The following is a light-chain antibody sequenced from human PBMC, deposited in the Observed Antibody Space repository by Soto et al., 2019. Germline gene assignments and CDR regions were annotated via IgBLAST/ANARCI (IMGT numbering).Light chain of an antibody. CDR1: QSIDTW. V-gene: IGKV1-5*03. CDR3: QEYRNDYGT. Sequence: DIQVTQSPATLAASVGDRVSITCRASQSIDTWLAWYQQKAGKAPNPLIYKASRLESGVPSRFSGSGSGTEFTLTISSLQPEDFGSYYCQEYRNDYGTFGQGTKVDIK. CDR2: KAS. J-gene: IGKJ1*01.